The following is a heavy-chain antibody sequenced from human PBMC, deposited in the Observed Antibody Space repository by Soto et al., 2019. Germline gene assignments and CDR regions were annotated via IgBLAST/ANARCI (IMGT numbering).Heavy chain of an antibody. CDR3: ARDTSNYFDF. J-gene: IGHJ4*02. D-gene: IGHD2-2*01. CDR1: GGMFYSSA. CDR2: ISTYNGNT. Sequence: ASVKVSCKASGGMFYSSAITWLRQAPGQGLESIRWISTYNGNTNYVPKFQGRVTMTTDISTSTAYMELRSLRSDDTALYFCARDTSNYFDFWGQGTPVTVSS. V-gene: IGHV1-18*04.